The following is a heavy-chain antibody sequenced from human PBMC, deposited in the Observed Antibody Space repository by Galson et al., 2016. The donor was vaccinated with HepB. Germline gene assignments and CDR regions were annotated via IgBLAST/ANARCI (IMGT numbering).Heavy chain of an antibody. V-gene: IGHV1-69*08. CDR2: VSPILGTA. CDR3: AREWGDYGDYEV. D-gene: IGHD4-17*01. CDR1: GGTFRSDT. Sequence: SVKVSCKASGGTFRSDTINWVRQAPGQGLEWMGGVSPILGTANYAQKFQGRVTIIADKSTNTAYMELSSLRSEDTAVYYCAREWGDYGDYEVWGQGTTVTVSS. J-gene: IGHJ6*02.